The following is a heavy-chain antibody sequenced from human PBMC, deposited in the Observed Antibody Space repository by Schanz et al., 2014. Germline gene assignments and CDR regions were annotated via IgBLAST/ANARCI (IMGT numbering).Heavy chain of an antibody. CDR1: GYTFTSYS. J-gene: IGHJ3*02. V-gene: IGHV1-46*01. Sequence: QVQLVQSGAEVKKPGSSMKVSCKASGYTFTSYSMHWVRQAPGQGLEWMGIINLSGGSTNNAQKFQGRLTMTRDTSTSTVYMELSSLRSDDTALYYCTRGGYSYALSAFDIWGQGTMXTVSS. D-gene: IGHD5-18*01. CDR3: TRGGYSYALSAFDI. CDR2: INLSGGST.